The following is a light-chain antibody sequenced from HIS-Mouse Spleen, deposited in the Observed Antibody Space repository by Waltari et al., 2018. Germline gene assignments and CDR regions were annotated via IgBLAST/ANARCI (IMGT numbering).Light chain of an antibody. V-gene: IGLV3-10*01. Sequence: SYELTQPPSVSVSPGQTASLTCSGDALPKKYAYWYQQKSGQAPVLVIYEDSKRPSGIPERFSGSSSGTMATLTISGAQVEDEADYYCYSTDSSGNHRVFGGGTKLTVL. CDR2: EDS. J-gene: IGLJ2*01. CDR3: YSTDSSGNHRV. CDR1: ALPKKY.